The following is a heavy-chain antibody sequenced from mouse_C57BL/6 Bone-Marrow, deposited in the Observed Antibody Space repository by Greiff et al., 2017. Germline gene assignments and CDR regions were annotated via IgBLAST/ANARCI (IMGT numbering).Heavy chain of an antibody. J-gene: IGHJ2*01. CDR3: ARCTVVPYFDY. D-gene: IGHD1-1*01. Sequence: QVQLQQPGAELVMPGASVKLSCKASGYTFTSYWMHWVKQRPGQGLEWIGEIDPSDSYTNYNQKFKGKSTLTVAKSSSTAYMQLSSLTSEDSAVYYCARCTVVPYFDYWGQGTTLTVSS. CDR2: IDPSDSYT. CDR1: GYTFTSYW. V-gene: IGHV1-69*01.